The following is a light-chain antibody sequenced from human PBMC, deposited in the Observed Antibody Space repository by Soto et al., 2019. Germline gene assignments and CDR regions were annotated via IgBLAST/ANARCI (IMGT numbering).Light chain of an antibody. J-gene: IGKJ5*01. CDR3: QQYAESPIT. CDR1: QSFRGL. Sequence: EVVWTDSPVTLSLSPGERAALSCRASQSFRGLLAWYQQKNGQAPRLLIYDAYNRATGIPPRFSGSGYGTDFNLTISRLETEDIAVFYCQQYAESPITFGQGTRLEIK. V-gene: IGKV3-11*01. CDR2: DAY.